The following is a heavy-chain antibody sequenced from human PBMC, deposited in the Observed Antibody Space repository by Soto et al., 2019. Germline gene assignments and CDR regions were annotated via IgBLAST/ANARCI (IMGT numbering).Heavy chain of an antibody. Sequence: LILSCAASGFTFSSYWMHWVRQAPGKGLVWVSRINPDGSATNYADSVKGRFTISRDNAKNTLYLQMNSLRAEDTAVFYCGRGGSDSPMAPGYWGQGTLVTVSS. J-gene: IGHJ4*02. D-gene: IGHD5-18*01. CDR3: GRGGSDSPMAPGY. CDR2: INPDGSAT. CDR1: GFTFSSYW. V-gene: IGHV3-74*01.